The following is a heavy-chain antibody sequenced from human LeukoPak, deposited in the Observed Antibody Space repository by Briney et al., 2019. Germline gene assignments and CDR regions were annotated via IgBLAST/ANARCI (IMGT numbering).Heavy chain of an antibody. Sequence: ASVKVSCKASGYTFTGYHMHWVRQAPGQGLEWMGWINPNSGDTNYAQKFQGRVTMTRDTSISTAYMELSRLRSDDTAVYYCARHSSSYLDYWGQGGQGTLVTVSS. CDR3: ARHSSSYLDYWGQ. CDR1: GYTFTGYH. D-gene: IGHD6-13*01. J-gene: IGHJ4*02. CDR2: INPNSGDT. V-gene: IGHV1-2*02.